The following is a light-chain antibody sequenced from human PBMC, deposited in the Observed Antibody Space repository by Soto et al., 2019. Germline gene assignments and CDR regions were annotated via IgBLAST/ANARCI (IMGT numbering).Light chain of an antibody. J-gene: IGKJ5*01. V-gene: IGKV1-9*01. CDR2: AAS. Sequence: DIQFTPSPSLPSAFVGCRVNTTWRASQGIINYLAWYQQKPGKAPKLLIYAASTLQSGVKSRFSGSASGTEFTLTIRSMQPEDFATYYCKQLKSYQINFGKGKRLEIK. CDR3: KQLKSYQIN. CDR1: QGIINY.